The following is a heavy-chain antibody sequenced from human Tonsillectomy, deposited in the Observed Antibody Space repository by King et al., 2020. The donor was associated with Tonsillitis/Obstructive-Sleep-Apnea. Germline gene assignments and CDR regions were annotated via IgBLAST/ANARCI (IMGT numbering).Heavy chain of an antibody. CDR1: GYRFTSHW. CDR3: ARSAPGTGNTPFEY. J-gene: IGHJ4*02. V-gene: IGHV5-51*01. D-gene: IGHD1-7*01. CDR2: IYPSDSDT. Sequence: VQLVESGAEVKKPGESLKISCKGSGYRFTSHWIGWVRQMPGKGLEWMWIIYPSDSDTRYSPSFQGQVTISADKSISTAYLQWSSLKASDTAIYYCARSAPGTGNTPFEYWGQGTLVTVSS.